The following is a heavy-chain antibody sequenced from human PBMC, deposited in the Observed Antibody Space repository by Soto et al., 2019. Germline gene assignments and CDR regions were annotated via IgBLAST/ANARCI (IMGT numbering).Heavy chain of an antibody. CDR3: ARGPSGDKVDS. J-gene: IGHJ4*02. Sequence: QVQLQESGPGLVKPSQTLSLTCTVSGGSISTVDYWWSWIRQSPDMGLEWIGHIYDGGRTYNNPSPESXXTXSXXPSKSQLSLTLSSVSAADTAVYYCARGPSGDKVDSWGQGTLVTVSS. CDR1: GGSISTVDYW. D-gene: IGHD7-27*01. CDR2: IYDGGRT. V-gene: IGHV4-30-4*01.